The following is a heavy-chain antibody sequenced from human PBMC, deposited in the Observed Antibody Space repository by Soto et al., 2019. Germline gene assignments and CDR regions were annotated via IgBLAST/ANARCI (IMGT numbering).Heavy chain of an antibody. J-gene: IGHJ6*04. Sequence: ASVKVSCRASGYTFTSYGISWLLQAPGQGVEWMGWISAYNGNTNYAQKLQGRVTITADTSTSTAYMELSRLRSEDTAVYYCASRYAWQIGMPGRMDVWGKGTTVTVSS. V-gene: IGHV1-18*01. D-gene: IGHD5-12*01. CDR1: GYTFTSYG. CDR3: ASRYAWQIGMPGRMDV. CDR2: ISAYNGNT.